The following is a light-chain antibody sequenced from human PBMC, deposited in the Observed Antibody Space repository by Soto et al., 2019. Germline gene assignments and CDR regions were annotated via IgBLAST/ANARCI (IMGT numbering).Light chain of an antibody. CDR1: QSVSRN. CDR3: QQYNNWPLMYT. J-gene: IGKJ2*01. CDR2: GAS. V-gene: IGKV3-15*01. Sequence: EIVMTQSPATLSVSPGERATLSCRASQSVSRNLAWYQQKTGQAPRLLIYGASTRATGIPARFSGSGSGTEFTLPISSLQYEDFAVSYCQQYNNWPLMYTFGQGTKLEIK.